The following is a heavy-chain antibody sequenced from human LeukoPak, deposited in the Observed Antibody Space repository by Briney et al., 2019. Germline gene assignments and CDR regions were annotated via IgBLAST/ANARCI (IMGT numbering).Heavy chain of an antibody. CDR3: ARGFLGLNGGV. CDR2: INHNGST. J-gene: IGHJ6*02. CDR1: GVSFSGYY. V-gene: IGHV4-34*01. D-gene: IGHD1-26*01. Sequence: PSETLSLTCGVSGVSFSGYYWNWIRQAPGKGLEWIGEINHNGSTSSNPSLKSRVTISVDTSRSRFSLKLNSATAADTAVYYCARGFLGLNGGVWGQGTTVTVSS.